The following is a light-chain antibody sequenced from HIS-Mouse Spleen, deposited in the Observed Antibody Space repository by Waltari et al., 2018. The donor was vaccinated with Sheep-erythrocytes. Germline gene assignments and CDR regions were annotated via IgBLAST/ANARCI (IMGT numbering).Light chain of an antibody. CDR3: QQSYSTPYT. Sequence: DIQMTQSPSSLSASVGDRVTITCRASQSISSYLNWYQQKPGNAPKLLIYAASSLQGGVPARFSGSGSGTDFTLTISSQQPEDFATYYCQQSYSTPYTVGQGTKLEIK. CDR2: AAS. J-gene: IGKJ2*01. CDR1: QSISSY. V-gene: IGKV1-39*01.